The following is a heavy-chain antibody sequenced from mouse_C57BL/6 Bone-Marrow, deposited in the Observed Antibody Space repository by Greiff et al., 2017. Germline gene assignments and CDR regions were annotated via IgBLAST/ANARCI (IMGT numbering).Heavy chain of an antibody. V-gene: IGHV1-81*01. D-gene: IGHD1-1*02. Sequence: VQLQQSGAELARPGASVKLSCKASGYTFTSYGISWVKQRTGQGLEWIGEIYPRSGNTYYNEKFKGKATLTADKSSSTAYMELRSLTSEDSAVYFCAKRGGMLWDFFAIGYWGQGTTVTVPS. CDR1: GYTFTSYG. CDR3: AKRGGMLWDFFAIGY. CDR2: IYPRSGNT. J-gene: IGHJ4*01.